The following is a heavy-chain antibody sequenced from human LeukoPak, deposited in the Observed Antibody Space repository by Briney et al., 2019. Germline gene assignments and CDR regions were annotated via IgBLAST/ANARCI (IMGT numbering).Heavy chain of an antibody. Sequence: SETLSLTCTVSGGSISSYYWSWIRQPPGKGLEWIGYIYYSGSTNYNPSLKSRVTISVDTSKNQFSLKLSSVTAADTAVYYCAREGANWGSDAFDIWGQGTMVTASS. CDR2: IYYSGST. D-gene: IGHD7-27*01. CDR3: AREGANWGSDAFDI. V-gene: IGHV4-59*01. CDR1: GGSISSYY. J-gene: IGHJ3*02.